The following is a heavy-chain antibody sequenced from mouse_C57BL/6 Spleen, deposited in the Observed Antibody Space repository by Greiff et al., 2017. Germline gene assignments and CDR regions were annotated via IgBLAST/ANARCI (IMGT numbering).Heavy chain of an antibody. D-gene: IGHD4-1*01. Sequence: LVNPGASVKLSCKASGYTFTEYTIHWVKQRSGQGLEWIGWFYPGSGSIKYNEKFKDKATLTADKSSSTVYMELSRLTSEDSAVYFCARHEDKLGLFDYWGQGTTLTVSS. CDR3: ARHEDKLGLFDY. J-gene: IGHJ2*01. V-gene: IGHV1-62-2*01. CDR2: FYPGSGSI. CDR1: GYTFTEYT.